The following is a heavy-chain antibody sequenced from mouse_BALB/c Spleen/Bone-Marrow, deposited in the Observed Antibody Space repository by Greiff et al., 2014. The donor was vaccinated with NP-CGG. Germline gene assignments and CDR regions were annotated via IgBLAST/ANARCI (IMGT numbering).Heavy chain of an antibody. CDR2: IYPGDGDT. V-gene: IGHV1-80*01. Sequence: VKVVESGAELVRPGSSVKISCKASGYAFSSYWMNWVKQRPGQGLEWIGQIYPGDGDTNYNGKFKGKATLTADKSSSTAYMQLSSLTSEDSAVYFCARDDGFAYWGQGTLVTVSA. CDR1: GYAFSSYW. CDR3: ARDDGFAY. J-gene: IGHJ3*01. D-gene: IGHD2-12*01.